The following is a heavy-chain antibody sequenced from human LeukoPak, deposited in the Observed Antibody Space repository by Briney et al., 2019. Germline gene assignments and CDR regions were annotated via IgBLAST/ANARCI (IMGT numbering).Heavy chain of an antibody. Sequence: SETLSLTCTVSGGSISSYYWSWIRQPPGKGLEWIAYIFDIGSINYNPSLKSRVTISLDTSKNQFSLKLSSVTAADTAVYYCAGHHPRNTVDFWGQGTLVTVSS. CDR2: IFDIGSI. J-gene: IGHJ4*02. D-gene: IGHD2/OR15-2a*01. V-gene: IGHV4-59*08. CDR1: GGSISSYY. CDR3: AGHHPRNTVDF.